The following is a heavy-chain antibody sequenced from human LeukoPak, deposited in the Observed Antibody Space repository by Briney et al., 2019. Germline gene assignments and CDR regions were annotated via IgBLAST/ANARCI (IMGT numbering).Heavy chain of an antibody. V-gene: IGHV4-59*01. D-gene: IGHD6-19*01. Sequence: SETLYLTCTVSGGSISSYYWSWIRQPPGKGLEWIGYIYYSGSTNYNPSLKSRVTISVDTSKNQFSLKLSSVTAADTAVYYCARGHGWRGANWFDPWGQGTLVTVSS. CDR2: IYYSGST. CDR3: ARGHGWRGANWFDP. CDR1: GGSISSYY. J-gene: IGHJ5*02.